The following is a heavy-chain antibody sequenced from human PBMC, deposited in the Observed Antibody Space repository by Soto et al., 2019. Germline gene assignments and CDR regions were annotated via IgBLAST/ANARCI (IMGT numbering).Heavy chain of an antibody. Sequence: TLSLTCNVSGGSISSGGSYCSWIRQHPGKGLEWIGYIYYSGSTNYNPSLKSRVIISLDTSTNQFSLKLSSVTAADTAVYYCARLESHYYVAFDPWGQGTLVTVSS. CDR2: IYYSGST. D-gene: IGHD3-10*02. J-gene: IGHJ5*02. CDR3: ARLESHYYVAFDP. CDR1: GGSISSGGSY. V-gene: IGHV4-31*03.